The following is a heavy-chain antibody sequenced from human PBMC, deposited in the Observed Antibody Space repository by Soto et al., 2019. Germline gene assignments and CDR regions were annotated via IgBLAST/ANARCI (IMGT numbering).Heavy chain of an antibody. J-gene: IGHJ3*02. CDR2: INPTVGRA. Sequence: ASVKVSCKASGYTFINYYIHWVRQAPGHGLEWMARINPTVGRANYAQKFQGRLTMTMDTSTSTAYMELSSLRSEDTAVYYCARDNLYDFWSGPRLNASDIWGQGTMVTVSS. CDR3: ARDNLYDFWSGPRLNASDI. D-gene: IGHD3-3*01. V-gene: IGHV1-46*01. CDR1: GYTFINYY.